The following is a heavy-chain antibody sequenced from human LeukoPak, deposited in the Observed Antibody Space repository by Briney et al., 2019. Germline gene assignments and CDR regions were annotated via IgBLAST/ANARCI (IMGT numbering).Heavy chain of an antibody. CDR3: ASHNWNYFDY. D-gene: IGHD1-20*01. CDR1: GGSISSYY. J-gene: IGHJ4*02. CDR2: IYTSGST. Sequence: SETLSLTCTVSGGSISSYYWSWIRQPPGKGLEWIGYIYTSGSTNYNPSLKSRVTISVDASKNQFSLKLSSVTAADTAVYYCASHNWNYFDYWGQGTLVTVSS. V-gene: IGHV4-4*09.